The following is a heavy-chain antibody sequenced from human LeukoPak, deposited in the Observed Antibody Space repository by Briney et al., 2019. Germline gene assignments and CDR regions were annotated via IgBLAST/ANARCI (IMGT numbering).Heavy chain of an antibody. CDR2: INHSGST. V-gene: IGHV4-34*01. J-gene: IGHJ5*02. CDR3: ARENIVVARKQNWFDP. CDR1: GGSFSGYY. Sequence: SETLSLTCAVYGGSFSGYYWSWIRQPPGKGLEWIGEINHSGSTNYNPSPKSRVTISVDTSKNQFSLKLSSVTAADTAVYYCARENIVVARKQNWFDPWGQGTLVTVSS. D-gene: IGHD5-12*01.